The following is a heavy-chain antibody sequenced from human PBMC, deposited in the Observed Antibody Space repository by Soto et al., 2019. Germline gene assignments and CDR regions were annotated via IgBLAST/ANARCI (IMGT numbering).Heavy chain of an antibody. CDR1: GFTFSSYS. J-gene: IGHJ4*02. CDR3: ARDFLAAAQGVF. D-gene: IGHD6-13*01. Sequence: GGSLRLSCAASGFTFSSYSMNWVRQAPGKGLEWVSFISSSTSYIYYADSVKGRFTISRDNAKNSLYLQMNSLRAEDTAVYYCARDFLAAAQGVFWGQGTLVTVSS. CDR2: ISSSTSYI. V-gene: IGHV3-21*01.